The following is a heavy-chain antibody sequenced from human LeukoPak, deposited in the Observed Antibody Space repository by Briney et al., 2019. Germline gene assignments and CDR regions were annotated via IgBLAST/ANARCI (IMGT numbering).Heavy chain of an antibody. J-gene: IGHJ6*02. CDR2: RWYDGSKK. V-gene: IGHV3-33*01. Sequence: PGRSLSHSCAATGFTFISYGRHWVRQAPCKGLDGVAVRWYDGSKKYYAGSVKGRFTISRDNSKNTLYLQMNSLRAEDTAVYYCARAPSFSAPGIQLWSGLPLDNWLNGMDVWGQGTTVTASS. D-gene: IGHD5-18*01. CDR3: ARAPSFSAPGIQLWSGLPLDNWLNGMDV. CDR1: GFTFISYG.